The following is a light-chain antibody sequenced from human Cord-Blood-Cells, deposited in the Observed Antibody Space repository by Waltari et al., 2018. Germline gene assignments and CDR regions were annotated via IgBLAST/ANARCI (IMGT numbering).Light chain of an antibody. J-gene: IGKJ1*01. V-gene: IGKV3-20*01. CDR3: QQYGSSPWT. CDR1: QSVSSNH. Sequence: EIVLTHSLRPLSLSPEERATLSCRASQSVSSNHLAWDQQKPGQAPRLRIYGSSNRATGIPDRFSGSGSGTDFTLTISRLEPEDFAVYYCQQYGSSPWTFGQGTKVEIK. CDR2: GSS.